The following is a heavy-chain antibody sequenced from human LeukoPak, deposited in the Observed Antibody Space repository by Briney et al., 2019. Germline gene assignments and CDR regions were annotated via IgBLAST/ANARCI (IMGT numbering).Heavy chain of an antibody. V-gene: IGHV4-34*01. D-gene: IGHD3-10*01. CDR3: ANLWFGESYDAFDI. CDR2: INHLGST. Sequence: SETLSLTCAVYGGSFSGYYWSWIRQPPEKGLEWIGEINHLGSTNYNPSLKSRVTISVDTSKKQFSLNLTSVTAADTAVYYCANLWFGESYDAFDIWGQGTMVTVSS. J-gene: IGHJ3*02. CDR1: GGSFSGYY.